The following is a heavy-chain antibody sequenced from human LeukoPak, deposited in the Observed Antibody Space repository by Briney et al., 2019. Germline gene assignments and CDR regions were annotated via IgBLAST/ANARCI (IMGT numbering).Heavy chain of an antibody. CDR3: ASAYTSIWYYFDH. D-gene: IGHD2-21*01. J-gene: IGHJ4*02. CDR1: SGSISNYY. CDR2: IYYNGDT. V-gene: IGHV4-59*01. Sequence: PPETLSLTCTVSSGSISNYYWSWIRQSPGKGLEWIGYIYYNGDTKYNPSLRSRVTISVDTSENQFSLKLNSVTAADTAVYFCASAYTSIWYYFDHWGPGTLVTVSS.